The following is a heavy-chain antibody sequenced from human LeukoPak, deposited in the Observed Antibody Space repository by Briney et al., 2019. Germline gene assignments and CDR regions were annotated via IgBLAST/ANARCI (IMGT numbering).Heavy chain of an antibody. D-gene: IGHD3-10*01. J-gene: IGHJ4*02. CDR2: ISDNSRYI. CDR1: GFTFSIYT. CDR3: ARDGLGGYDY. Sequence: GGSLGLSCAASGFTFSIYTINWVRQAPGKGPEWLSSISDNSRYIYYADSVKGRFTTSRDNAQNLVFLQLNSLRAEDTAVYYCARDGLGGYDYRGQGTLVTVSS. V-gene: IGHV3-21*01.